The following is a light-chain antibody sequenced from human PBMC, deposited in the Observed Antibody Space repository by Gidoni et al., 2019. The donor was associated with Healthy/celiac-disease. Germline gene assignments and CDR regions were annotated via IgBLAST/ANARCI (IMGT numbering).Light chain of an antibody. CDR2: KAS. V-gene: IGKV1-5*03. Sequence: DIQMTQSPSTLSAAVGDRVTITCRASQSSSSWLAWYQQKPGKAPKLLIYKASSLESGVPSRFSGSGSGTEFTLTISSLQPDDFATYYCKQYNSYPWTFGQGTKVEIK. J-gene: IGKJ1*01. CDR3: KQYNSYPWT. CDR1: QSSSSW.